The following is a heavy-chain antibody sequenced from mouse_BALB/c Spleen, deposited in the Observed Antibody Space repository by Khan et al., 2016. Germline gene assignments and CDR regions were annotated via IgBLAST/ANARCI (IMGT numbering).Heavy chain of an antibody. V-gene: IGHV1S81*02. CDR3: TGSKKIVATYFDD. J-gene: IGHJ2*01. D-gene: IGHD1-1*01. CDR1: DYTFTSYW. CDR2: TNPTNGRT. Sequence: QVQLQQPGAELVKAGASVKMSCKASDYTFTSYWMHWVKQRLGQGLEWFAETNPTNGRTYYNEKFKSKATLTVDKSSSTAYMLLSGPTFEDSAVYYCTGSKKIVATYFDDWGQGTTLTVSS.